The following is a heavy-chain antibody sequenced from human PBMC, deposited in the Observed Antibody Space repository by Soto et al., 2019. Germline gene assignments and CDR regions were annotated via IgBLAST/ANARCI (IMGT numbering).Heavy chain of an antibody. CDR1: GGNFSSYA. V-gene: IGHV1-69*06. D-gene: IGHD2-15*01. CDR2: IIPIFGTA. Sequence: SVKVSCKASGGNFSSYAISWVRQAPGQGLEWMGGIIPIFGTANYAQKFQGRVTITADKSTSTAYMELSSLRSEDTAVYYCARDYDLGYCSAGSCYSGGYYYCMDVWRQGTTVTVSS. J-gene: IGHJ6*02. CDR3: ARDYDLGYCSAGSCYSGGYYYCMDV.